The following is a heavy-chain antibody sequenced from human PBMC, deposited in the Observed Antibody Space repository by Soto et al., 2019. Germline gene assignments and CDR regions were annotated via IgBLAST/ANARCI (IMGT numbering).Heavy chain of an antibody. J-gene: IGHJ5*02. CDR2: IYYSGST. CDR1: GGSISSYY. V-gene: IGHV4-59*01. Sequence: SETLSLTCTVSGGSISSYYWSWIRQPPGKGLEWIGYIYYSGSTNYNPSLKSRVTISVDTSKNQFSLKLSSVTAADTAVYYCARLTVRWFDPWGQGTLVTVSS. D-gene: IGHD3-16*02. CDR3: ARLTVRWFDP.